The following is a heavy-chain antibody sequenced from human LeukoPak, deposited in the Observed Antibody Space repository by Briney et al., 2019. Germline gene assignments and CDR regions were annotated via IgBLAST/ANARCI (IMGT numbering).Heavy chain of an antibody. D-gene: IGHD4-11*01. CDR2: IYYSGST. CDR3: ARGPTTMTRAFDY. CDR1: GGSISSSSYY. V-gene: IGHV4-39*07. Sequence: SETLSLTCTVSGGSISSSSYYWGWIRQPPGKGLEWIGSIYYSGSTYYNPSLKSRVTISVDTSKNQFSLKLSSVTAADTAVYYCARGPTTMTRAFDYWGQGTLVTVSS. J-gene: IGHJ4*02.